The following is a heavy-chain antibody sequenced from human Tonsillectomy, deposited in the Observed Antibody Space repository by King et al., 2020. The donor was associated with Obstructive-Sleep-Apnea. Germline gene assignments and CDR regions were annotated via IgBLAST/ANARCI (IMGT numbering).Heavy chain of an antibody. CDR2: IYYSGSS. Sequence: VQLQESGPGLVKPSQTLSLTCTVSGGSISSSAYYWCWIRQPPGKGLEWIGYIYYSGSSYYNPSLKSRITISVDTSKNQFSLKLSSVTAADTALYYCATNYDGSGDPKYYFDYWGQGTLVTVSS. J-gene: IGHJ4*02. CDR1: GGSISSSAYY. CDR3: ATNYDGSGDPKYYFDY. V-gene: IGHV4-30-4*01. D-gene: IGHD3-22*01.